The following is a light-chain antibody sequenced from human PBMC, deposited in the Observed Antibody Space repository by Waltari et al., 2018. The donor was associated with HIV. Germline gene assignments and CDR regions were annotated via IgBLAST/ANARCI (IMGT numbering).Light chain of an antibody. CDR1: QSVNNN. V-gene: IGKV3-15*01. J-gene: IGKJ3*01. CDR2: DAA. Sequence: EIMMTQSPATLSVSPGERVTLSCRASQSVNNNLALYQQKPGQAPRLLIYDAASRATGIPARFSGSGSGTDFTLTISSLQPEDVATYYCQKYNSAPLITFGPGTKVDIK. CDR3: QKYNSAPLIT.